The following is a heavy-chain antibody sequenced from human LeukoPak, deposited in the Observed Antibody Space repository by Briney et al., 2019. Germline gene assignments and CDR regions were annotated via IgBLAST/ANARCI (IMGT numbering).Heavy chain of an antibody. CDR2: ISYDGSNK. Sequence: GGSLRLSCAASGFTFSSYAMHWVRHAPGKGLEWVAVISYDGSNKYYADSVKGRFTISRDNSKNTLYLQMNSLRAEDTAVYYCARAPYGSGSYWLDYWGQGTLVTVSS. D-gene: IGHD3-10*01. V-gene: IGHV3-30-3*01. CDR3: ARAPYGSGSYWLDY. CDR1: GFTFSSYA. J-gene: IGHJ4*02.